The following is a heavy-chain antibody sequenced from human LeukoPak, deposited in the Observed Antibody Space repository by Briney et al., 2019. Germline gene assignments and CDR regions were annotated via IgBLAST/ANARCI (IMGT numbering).Heavy chain of an antibody. J-gene: IGHJ2*01. CDR1: GGTFSSYA. CDR2: IIPIFGTA. D-gene: IGHD3-22*01. CDR3: ASPYYYDSSGYQRAHWYFDL. V-gene: IGHV1-69*05. Sequence: SVKVSCKASGGTFSSYATSWVRQAPGQGLEWMGGIIPIFGTANYAQKFQGRVTITTDESTSTAYMELSSLRSEDTAVYYCASPYYYDSSGYQRAHWYFDLWGRGTLVTVSS.